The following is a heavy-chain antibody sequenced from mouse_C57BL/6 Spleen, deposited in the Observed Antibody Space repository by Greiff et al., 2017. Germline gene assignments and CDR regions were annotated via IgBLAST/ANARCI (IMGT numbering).Heavy chain of an antibody. CDR2: INPNNGGT. V-gene: IGHV1-26*01. D-gene: IGHD1-3*01. CDR1: GYTFTDYY. CDR3: SRREQLVAHWYFDV. J-gene: IGHJ1*03. Sequence: VQLQQSGPELVKPGASVQISCKASGYTFTDYYMNWVKQSHGKSLEWIGDINPNNGGTSYNQKFKGNATLTAQKSSSTAYMELRSLTSEDSAGYYCSRREQLVAHWYFDVWGTGTTVTVSS.